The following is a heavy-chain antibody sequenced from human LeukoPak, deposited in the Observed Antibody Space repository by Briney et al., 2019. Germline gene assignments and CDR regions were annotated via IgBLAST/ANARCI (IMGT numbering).Heavy chain of an antibody. V-gene: IGHV3-23*01. D-gene: IGHD2/OR15-2a*01. CDR3: AKDFISTY. CDR2: ISNSGDST. J-gene: IGHJ4*02. CDR1: GFTFSSYA. Sequence: GGSLRLSCAASGFTFSSYAMSWVRQAPGKGLEWVSAISNSGDSTYNADSVKDRFTISRDNSKNTLYLQMNSPRAEDTAVYYCAKDFISTYWGQGTLVTVSS.